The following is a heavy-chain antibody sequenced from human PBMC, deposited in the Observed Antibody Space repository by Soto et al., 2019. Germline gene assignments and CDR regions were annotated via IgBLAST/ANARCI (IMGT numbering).Heavy chain of an antibody. V-gene: IGHV2-5*01. J-gene: IGHJ5*02. CDR2: IYWNDDK. D-gene: IGHD2-15*01. CDR1: GFSLSTSGVG. Sequence: SGPTLVKPTQTLTLTCTFSGFSLSTSGVGVGWIRQPPGKALEWLALIYWNDDKRYSPSLKSRLTITKDTSKNQVVLTMTNMDPVDTATYYCAHRNLGYCSGGSCYRYNWFDPWGQGTLVTVSS. CDR3: AHRNLGYCSGGSCYRYNWFDP.